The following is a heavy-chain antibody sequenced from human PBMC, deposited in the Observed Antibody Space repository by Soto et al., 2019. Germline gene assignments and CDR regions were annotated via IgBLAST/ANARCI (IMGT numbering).Heavy chain of an antibody. CDR3: VKDGGYCSSSTCYSPRNHYFGS. Sequence: LRLSCEASGFTFSDYWMSWVRQAPGKGPEWVANIKFDGSEKQYVDSVRGRFTISRDNSRNSLFLQVNSLRAGDTAVYYCVKDGGYCSSSTCYSPRNHYFGSWGQGTLVTVSS. CDR1: GFTFSDYW. CDR2: IKFDGSEK. V-gene: IGHV3-7*03. J-gene: IGHJ4*02. D-gene: IGHD2-2*01.